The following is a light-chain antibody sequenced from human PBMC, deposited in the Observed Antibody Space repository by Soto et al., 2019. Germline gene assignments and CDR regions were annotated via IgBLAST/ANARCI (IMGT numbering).Light chain of an antibody. Sequence: QSALTQPRSVSGSPGQSVTISCTGTSSDIGGYYYVSWYQQHPGKAPNLMIYDVTKRPSGVPDRFSGSKSGTTASLTIFGLQAEDEADYYCFSYAGSYTFYVFGTGTKVTVL. CDR3: FSYAGSYTFYV. CDR1: SSDIGGYYY. CDR2: DVT. J-gene: IGLJ1*01. V-gene: IGLV2-11*01.